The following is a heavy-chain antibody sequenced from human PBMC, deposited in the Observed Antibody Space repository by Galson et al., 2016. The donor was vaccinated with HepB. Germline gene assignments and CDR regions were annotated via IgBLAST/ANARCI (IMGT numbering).Heavy chain of an antibody. CDR2: IFTSGNT. CDR3: ARDWLTVTNYGMDV. J-gene: IGHJ6*04. D-gene: IGHD4-17*01. Sequence: TLSLTCTVSGGSVSSGSYYWSWIRQPAGKRLEWIGHIFTSGNTNYNPSLESRVTISADTPKNYFSLKLSSVTAADTAVYYCARDWLTVTNYGMDVWGKGTTVTVSS. V-gene: IGHV4-61*09. CDR1: GGSVSSGSYY.